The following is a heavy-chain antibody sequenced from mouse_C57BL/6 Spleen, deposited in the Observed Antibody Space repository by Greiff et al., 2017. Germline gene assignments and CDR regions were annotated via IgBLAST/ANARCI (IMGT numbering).Heavy chain of an antibody. V-gene: IGHV1-75*01. Sequence: QVQLQQSGPELVKPGASVKISCKASGYTFTDYYINWVKQRPGQGLEWIGWIFPGSGSTYYNEKFKGKATLTVDKSSSTAYMLLSSLTSEDSAVSFCAGDVTVVATDCFDYWGQGTTLTVSS. CDR2: IFPGSGST. J-gene: IGHJ2*01. CDR1: GYTFTDYY. D-gene: IGHD1-1*01. CDR3: AGDVTVVATDCFDY.